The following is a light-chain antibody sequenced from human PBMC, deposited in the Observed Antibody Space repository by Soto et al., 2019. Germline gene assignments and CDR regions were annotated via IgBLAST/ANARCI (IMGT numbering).Light chain of an antibody. Sequence: QSVLTQPPSXXXXXGQTVTISCSGSSSNIGINDVYWYQQLPGTAPKLLIYRNSQRPSGIPDRFSGSKSGTSASLAISGLRSEDEADYYCAAWDDSLGSHAVFGGGTQLTVL. CDR2: RNS. CDR1: SSNIGIND. CDR3: AAWDDSLGSHAV. V-gene: IGLV1-47*01. J-gene: IGLJ7*01.